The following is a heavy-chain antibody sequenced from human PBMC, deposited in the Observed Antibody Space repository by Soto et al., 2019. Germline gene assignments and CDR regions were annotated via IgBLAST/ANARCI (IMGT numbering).Heavy chain of an antibody. CDR1: GFTFSSYW. J-gene: IGHJ4*02. CDR2: RKQDGSEK. V-gene: IGHV3-7*03. CDR3: ARGSAVYYYDSSGYPDY. D-gene: IGHD3-22*01. Sequence: EGSLRLSCAASGFTFSSYWMSWVRQAPGKGLEWVANRKQDGSEKYYVDSVKGRFTISRDNAKNSLYLQMNSLRAEDTAVYYCARGSAVYYYDSSGYPDYWGQGTLVTVSS.